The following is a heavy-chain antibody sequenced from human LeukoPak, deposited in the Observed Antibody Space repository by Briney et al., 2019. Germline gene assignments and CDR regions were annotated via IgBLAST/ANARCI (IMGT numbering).Heavy chain of an antibody. CDR2: INQDGSEK. D-gene: IGHD4-17*01. V-gene: IGHV3-7*01. Sequence: GGSLRLSCAASRTTFIHYWMSWVRQAPGKGLEWVANINQDGSEKYYVDSVKGRFIISRDNAENSVYLHMNSLRADDTAVYYCAKDPTTDYGDYVDYWGQGTLVTVSS. CDR3: AKDPTTDYGDYVDY. CDR1: RTTFIHYW. J-gene: IGHJ4*02.